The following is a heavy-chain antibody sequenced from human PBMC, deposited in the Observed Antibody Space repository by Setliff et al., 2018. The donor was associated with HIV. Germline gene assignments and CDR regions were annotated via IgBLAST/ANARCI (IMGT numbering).Heavy chain of an antibody. V-gene: IGHV4-39*07. CDR3: ARGPPFAY. Sequence: PSETLSLTCSVSGGSSIANTFASTWIRQSPGKGLEYIGDVSYSGATMYTNYNPSLESRVTVSEDTSRHQFSLKLTSVTADDTGIYYCARGPPFAYWGQGRLVTVSS. CDR1: GGSSIANTFA. CDR2: VSYSGAT. J-gene: IGHJ4*02.